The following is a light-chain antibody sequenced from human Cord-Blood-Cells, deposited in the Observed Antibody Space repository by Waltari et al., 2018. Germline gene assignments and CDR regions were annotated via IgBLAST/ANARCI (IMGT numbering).Light chain of an antibody. Sequence: QSVLTQPPSVSGAPGQRVTISCTGSSSNIGAGYYVHWYQQLPGTAPKLLIYGNSNRPSGVPDRFAGSKSGTSASLAITGLQAEDGADYYCQSYDSSLSGSNVFGTGTKVTVL. J-gene: IGLJ1*01. CDR3: QSYDSSLSGSNV. V-gene: IGLV1-40*01. CDR1: SSNIGAGYY. CDR2: GNS.